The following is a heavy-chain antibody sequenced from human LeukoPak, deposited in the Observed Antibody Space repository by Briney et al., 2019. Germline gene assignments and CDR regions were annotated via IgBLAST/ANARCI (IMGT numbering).Heavy chain of an antibody. V-gene: IGHV4-39*07. D-gene: IGHD1-7*01. CDR1: GGSISSSSYY. J-gene: IGHJ3*02. CDR2: IYYSGST. Sequence: PSETLSLTCTVSGGSISSSSYYWGWIRQPPGKGLEWIGSIYYSGSTYYNPSLKSRVTISVDTSKNQFSLKLSSVTAADTAVYYCARGSGELDAFDIWGQGTMVTVSS. CDR3: ARGSGELDAFDI.